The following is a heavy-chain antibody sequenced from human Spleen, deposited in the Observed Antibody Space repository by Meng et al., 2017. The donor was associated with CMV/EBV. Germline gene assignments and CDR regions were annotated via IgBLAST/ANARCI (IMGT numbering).Heavy chain of an antibody. Sequence: SISGGSDYWGWIRQPPGKGLEWIGNIYYSGRTYYNVSLKSRVTISVDTSKNQFSLELSSVTAADAAVYYCARHTTIAVPGTLYYFDYWGQGTLVTVSS. V-gene: IGHV4-39*01. CDR3: ARHTTIAVPGTLYYFDY. J-gene: IGHJ4*02. CDR1: SISGGSDY. CDR2: IYYSGRT. D-gene: IGHD6-13*01.